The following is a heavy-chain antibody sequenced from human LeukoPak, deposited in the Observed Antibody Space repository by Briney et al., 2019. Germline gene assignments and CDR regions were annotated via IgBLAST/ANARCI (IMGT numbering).Heavy chain of an antibody. Sequence: PGGSLRLSCAASGFTDSNNYMSWVRQAPGKGLEWVSVMYRGGSTYYADSVQGRFTMSRDNSKNTLYLQMNSLRAEDTAVYYCARDGGAAAGYWGQGTLVTVSS. J-gene: IGHJ4*02. D-gene: IGHD6-13*01. V-gene: IGHV3-66*01. CDR2: MYRGGST. CDR1: GFTDSNNY. CDR3: ARDGGAAAGY.